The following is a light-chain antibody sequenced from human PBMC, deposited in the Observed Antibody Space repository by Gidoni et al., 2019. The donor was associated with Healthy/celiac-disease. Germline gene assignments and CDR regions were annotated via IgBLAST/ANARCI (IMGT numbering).Light chain of an antibody. CDR2: GAS. J-gene: IGKJ2*01. Sequence: EIVFTQSPGPLSLSPGERATLFCRASQSVSSSYLAWYQQKPGQAPRLLIYGASSRATGIPDRFSGSGSGTDFTLTISRLEPEDFAVYYCQQYGSSPYTFGQGTKLEIK. CDR3: QQYGSSPYT. CDR1: QSVSSSY. V-gene: IGKV3-20*01.